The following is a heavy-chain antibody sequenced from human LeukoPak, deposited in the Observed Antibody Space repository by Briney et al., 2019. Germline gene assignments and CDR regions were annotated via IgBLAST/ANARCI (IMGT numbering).Heavy chain of an antibody. V-gene: IGHV3-21*04. CDR3: AKNKGAPMEKWSFDY. D-gene: IGHD1-26*01. Sequence: GGSLRLSCAASGFTFSSYSMNWVRQAPGKGLEWVSSISSSSSYIYYADSVKGRFTISRDNAKNSLYLQMNSLRAGDTAVYFCAKNKGAPMEKWSFDYWGQGTLVTVSS. J-gene: IGHJ4*02. CDR2: ISSSSSYI. CDR1: GFTFSSYS.